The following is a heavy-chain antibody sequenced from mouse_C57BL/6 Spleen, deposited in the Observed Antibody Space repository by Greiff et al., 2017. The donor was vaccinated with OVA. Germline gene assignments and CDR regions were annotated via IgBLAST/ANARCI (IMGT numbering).Heavy chain of an antibody. J-gene: IGHJ2*01. V-gene: IGHV1-80*01. Sequence: QVQLQQSGAELVKPGASVKISCKASGYAFSSYWMNWVKQRPGKGLEWIGQIYPGDGDTNYNGKFKGKATLTADKSSSTAYMQLSSLTSEDSAVYFCARRPGYYGSSYDYWGQGTTLTVSS. CDR1: GYAFSSYW. CDR3: ARRPGYYGSSYDY. CDR2: IYPGDGDT. D-gene: IGHD1-1*01.